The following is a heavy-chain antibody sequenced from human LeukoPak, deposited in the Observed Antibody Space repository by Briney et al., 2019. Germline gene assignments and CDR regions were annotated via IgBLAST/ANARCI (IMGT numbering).Heavy chain of an antibody. CDR3: ATKPAWTPYYGLDV. Sequence: SETLSLTCTVSGGSVNSGSHYWCWIRQPPGKGLEWVGHIYYSGNTNYNPSLKSRVTISIDTSKNHFSLKLSSVTAADTAVYYCATKPAWTPYYGLDVWGQGTTVTVSS. CDR1: GGSVNSGSHY. V-gene: IGHV4-61*01. CDR2: IYYSGNT. D-gene: IGHD3/OR15-3a*01. J-gene: IGHJ6*02.